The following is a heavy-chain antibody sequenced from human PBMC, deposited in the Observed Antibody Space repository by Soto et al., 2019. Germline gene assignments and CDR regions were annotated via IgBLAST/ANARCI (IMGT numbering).Heavy chain of an antibody. V-gene: IGHV1-18*04. CDR2: MSAYNGNT. CDR1: GYTFTSYG. J-gene: IGHJ3*02. Sequence: SVKVACKASGYTFTSYGSSWVRQAPGQGLEWMGWMSAYNGNTNYAQKRQGRVTMTTDTSTSTAYMEVRSLRSDDTAVYYCASLQKSYRSSWYSPRPPDAFDIWDQVTMATVSS. D-gene: IGHD6-13*01. CDR3: ASLQKSYRSSWYSPRPPDAFDI.